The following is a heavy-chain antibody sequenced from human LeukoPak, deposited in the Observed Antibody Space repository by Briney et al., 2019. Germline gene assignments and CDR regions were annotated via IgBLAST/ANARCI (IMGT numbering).Heavy chain of an antibody. Sequence: PGGSLRLSCAASGFTFSNYWMTWVRQAPGKGLEGVANIKQDESEKYYVDSVKGRFTVSRDNSKNSVYLQMNSLRAEDTAMYYCATPVGGVWSFDYWGQGTLVTVSS. CDR2: IKQDESEK. CDR1: GFTFSNYW. CDR3: ATPVGGVWSFDY. V-gene: IGHV3-7*01. J-gene: IGHJ4*02. D-gene: IGHD2-15*01.